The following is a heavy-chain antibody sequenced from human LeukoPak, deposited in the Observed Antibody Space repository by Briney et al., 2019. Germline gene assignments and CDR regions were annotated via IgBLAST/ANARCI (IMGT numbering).Heavy chain of an antibody. V-gene: IGHV3-9*03. D-gene: IGHD6-13*01. Sequence: GRSLRLSCAASGFMFDDYAMHWVRQGPGKGLEWVSGINWDSGAIGYADSVKGRFTIFRDNAKNSLYLQMNSLRAEDMALYYCVKDSRRQQLFGDLSFDYWGQGTLVTVSS. CDR3: VKDSRRQQLFGDLSFDY. J-gene: IGHJ4*02. CDR1: GFMFDDYA. CDR2: INWDSGAI.